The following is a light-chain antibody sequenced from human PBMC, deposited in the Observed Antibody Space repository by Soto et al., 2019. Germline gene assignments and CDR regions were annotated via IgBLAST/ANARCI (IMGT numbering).Light chain of an antibody. CDR1: QSVRTY. V-gene: IGKV3-11*01. Sequence: EIVLTQSPVTLSLSPGERATLSCRASQSVRTYLAWYQVKPGQAPRLLIYDASSRASGVPARFSGSGSGTDFTLTISSLEPEDFALYSCQQRNSWPPITFGQGTKVDIK. CDR2: DAS. J-gene: IGKJ1*01. CDR3: QQRNSWPPIT.